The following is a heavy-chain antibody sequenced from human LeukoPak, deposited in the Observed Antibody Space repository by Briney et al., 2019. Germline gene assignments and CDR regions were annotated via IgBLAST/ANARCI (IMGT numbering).Heavy chain of an antibody. CDR1: GFTSSGYW. J-gene: IGHJ4*02. V-gene: IGHV3-74*01. CDR2: IKYDGSYT. Sequence: GGSLRLSCAASGFTSSGYWMHWVRHAPGKGLVWVARIKYDGSYTNYADSVKGRFAISRDNAKNTLYLQLNSLRAEDTAVYYCARRDYFDDWGQGTLVTVPS. CDR3: ARRDYFDD.